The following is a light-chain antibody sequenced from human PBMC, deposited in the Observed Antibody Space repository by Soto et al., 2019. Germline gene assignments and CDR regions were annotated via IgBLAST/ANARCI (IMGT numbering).Light chain of an antibody. CDR3: AAWDDSLNGPV. CDR2: NNN. CDR1: SSNIGSTT. V-gene: IGLV1-44*01. Sequence: QSVLTQPPSASGTPGQRVTISCSGSSSNIGSTTVNWYQQLPGTAPKLLMYNNNQRTSGVPDRFSGSKSGTSASLAISGLQSEDEADYHCAAWDDSLNGPVFGGGTKLTVL. J-gene: IGLJ2*01.